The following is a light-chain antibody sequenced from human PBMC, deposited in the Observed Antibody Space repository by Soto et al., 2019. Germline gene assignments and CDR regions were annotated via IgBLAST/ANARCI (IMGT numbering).Light chain of an antibody. CDR3: VQGTHWPWT. CDR2: QVS. Sequence: DVVMTQSPLSLSVTLGQPASISCRSSQGLVYSDGNTFLNWFHQRPGQSPRRLIYQVSNRDSGVPARFRGSGSGTDYTLTISGVEAEDVGIYYCVQGTHWPWTFGQGTKVEIK. CDR1: QGLVYSDGNTF. V-gene: IGKV2-30*01. J-gene: IGKJ1*01.